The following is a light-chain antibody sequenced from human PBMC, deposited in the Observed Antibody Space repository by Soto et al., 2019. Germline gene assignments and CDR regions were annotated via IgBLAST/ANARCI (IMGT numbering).Light chain of an antibody. CDR3: QQRSNWPPIT. CDR2: GAS. Sequence: EIVMTQSPSTLSLSAGERVTLSCRSSQSVGSYLAWYQQKPGQAPRLLVYGASTRAAGIPARFSGSGSGTDLTLTISSLEPEDFAVYYCQQRSNWPPITFGQGTRLEIK. V-gene: IGKV3-11*01. CDR1: QSVGSY. J-gene: IGKJ5*01.